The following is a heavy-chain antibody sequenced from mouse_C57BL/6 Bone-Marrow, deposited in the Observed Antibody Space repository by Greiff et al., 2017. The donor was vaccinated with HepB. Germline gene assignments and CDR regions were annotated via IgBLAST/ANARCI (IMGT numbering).Heavy chain of an antibody. CDR1: GYTFTNYW. D-gene: IGHD2-2*01. J-gene: IGHJ2*01. CDR2: IYPGGGYT. Sequence: QVHVKQSGAELVRPGTSVKMSCKASGYTFTNYWIGWAKQRPGHGLEWIGDIYPGGGYTNYNEKFKGKATLTADKSSSTAYMQFSSLTSEDSAIYYCAKGGYPYFDYWGQGTTLTVSS. V-gene: IGHV1-63*01. CDR3: AKGGYPYFDY.